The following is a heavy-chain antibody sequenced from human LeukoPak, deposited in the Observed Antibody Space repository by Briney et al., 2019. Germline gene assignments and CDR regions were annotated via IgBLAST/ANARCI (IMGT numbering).Heavy chain of an antibody. CDR1: GYTFTSYG. D-gene: IGHD1-26*01. J-gene: IGHJ4*02. CDR3: APEWELLPPPGWLDY. CDR2: ISAYNGNT. V-gene: IGHV1-18*01. Sequence: GASVKVSCKASGYTFTSYGISWVRQAPGQGLEWMGWISAYNGNTNYAQKLQGRVTMTTDTSTSTAYMELRSLRSDDTAVYYCAPEWELLPPPGWLDYWGQGTLVTVSS.